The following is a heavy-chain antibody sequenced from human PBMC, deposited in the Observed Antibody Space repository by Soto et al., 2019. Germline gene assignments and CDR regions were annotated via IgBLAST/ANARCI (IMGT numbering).Heavy chain of an antibody. CDR2: IYSGGST. CDR3: ARGRYCSGGSCYSVNWFAP. Sequence: PGGSLRLSXAASGFTVSSNYMSWVRQAPGKGLEWVSVIYSGGSTYYADSVKGRFTISRDNSKNTLYLQMNSLRAEDTAVYYCARGRYCSGGSCYSVNWFAPWGQGTLVTVSS. CDR1: GFTVSSNY. J-gene: IGHJ5*02. D-gene: IGHD2-15*01. V-gene: IGHV3-66*01.